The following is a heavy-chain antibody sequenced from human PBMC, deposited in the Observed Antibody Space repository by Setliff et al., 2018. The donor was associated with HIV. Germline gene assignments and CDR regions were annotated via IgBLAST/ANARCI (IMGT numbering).Heavy chain of an antibody. CDR2: IYYSGTT. J-gene: IGHJ6*03. CDR1: GDSVSSASHY. V-gene: IGHV4-61*01. D-gene: IGHD6-6*01. CDR3: ASEAWTSYRSSSGYYYYYMDV. Sequence: SETLSLTCTVSGDSVSSASHYWSWIRQPPGKGLEWIGYIYYSGTTKYNPSLKSLVTISVDTSKNQFSLKLSSVTAADTAVYYCASEAWTSYRSSSGYYYYYMDVWGKGTTVTVSS.